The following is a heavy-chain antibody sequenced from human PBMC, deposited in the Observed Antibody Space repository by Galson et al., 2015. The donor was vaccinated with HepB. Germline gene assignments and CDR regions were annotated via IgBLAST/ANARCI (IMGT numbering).Heavy chain of an antibody. CDR1: GFTFSRYN. J-gene: IGHJ4*02. CDR2: ISSGSDYI. Sequence: SLRLSCAAPGFTFSRYNMIWVRQAPGKGLEWVSSISSGSDYIYYVDSVKGRFTISRDNAKNSLHLQMNSLRAEDTAVYYCVRDPPLGTPFDYWGQGTLVTVSS. CDR3: VRDPPLGTPFDY. D-gene: IGHD3-16*01. V-gene: IGHV3-21*01.